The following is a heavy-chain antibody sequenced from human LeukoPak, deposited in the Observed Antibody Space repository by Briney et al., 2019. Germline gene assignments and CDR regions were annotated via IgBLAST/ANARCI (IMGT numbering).Heavy chain of an antibody. D-gene: IGHD4-17*01. J-gene: IGHJ4*02. V-gene: IGHV3-11*01. CDR3: AKDSATVTTAPAPFDY. CDR1: GFTFSDYY. CDR2: ISSSGSTI. Sequence: PGGSLRLSCAASGFTFSDYYMSWIRQAPGKGLEWVSYISSSGSTIYYADSVKGRFTISRDNAKNSLYLQMNSLRAEDTAVYYCAKDSATVTTAPAPFDYWGQGTLVTVSS.